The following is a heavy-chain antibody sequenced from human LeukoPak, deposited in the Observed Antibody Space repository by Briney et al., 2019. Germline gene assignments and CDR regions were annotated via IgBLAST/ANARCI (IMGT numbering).Heavy chain of an antibody. Sequence: PGGSLRLSCAASGFTFSSYAMRWVRQAPGKGLEWVAVISYDGSNKYYADSVKGRFTISRDNSKNTLYLQMNSMRAEDTAVYYCARADQTISTGTTLLRAFDIWGQGTMVTVSS. CDR3: ARADQTISTGTTLLRAFDI. CDR2: ISYDGSNK. D-gene: IGHD4-17*01. CDR1: GFTFSSYA. J-gene: IGHJ3*02. V-gene: IGHV3-30*04.